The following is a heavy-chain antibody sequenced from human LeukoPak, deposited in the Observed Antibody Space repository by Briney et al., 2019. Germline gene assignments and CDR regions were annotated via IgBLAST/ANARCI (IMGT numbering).Heavy chain of an antibody. CDR2: INPNSGGT. CDR1: GYTFSDNS. D-gene: IGHD3-3*01. CDR3: ARDDFWSQDYYYYYGMDV. Sequence: GASVKVSCKASGYTFSDNSIHWVRQAPGQGLEWMGWINPNSGGTKYAQKFQGRVTLTRDTSISTAYMELSSLTFDDTAVYYCARDDFWSQDYYYYYGMDVWGQGTTVTVSS. J-gene: IGHJ6*02. V-gene: IGHV1-2*02.